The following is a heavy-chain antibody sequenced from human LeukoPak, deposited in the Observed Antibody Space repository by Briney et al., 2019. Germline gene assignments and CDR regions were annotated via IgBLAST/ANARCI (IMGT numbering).Heavy chain of an antibody. CDR2: FYYSGST. CDR1: GGSISSNSYY. J-gene: IGHJ3*02. Sequence: PSETLSLTCSVSGGSISSNSYYWGWIRQPPGKGLEWIGSFYYSGSTYYNPSLKSRVTISLDMSKSQFSLKLSSVTAADTAVYYCARDMWFGELFSAFDIWGQGTMVTVSS. CDR3: ARDMWFGELFSAFDI. V-gene: IGHV4-39*07. D-gene: IGHD3-10*01.